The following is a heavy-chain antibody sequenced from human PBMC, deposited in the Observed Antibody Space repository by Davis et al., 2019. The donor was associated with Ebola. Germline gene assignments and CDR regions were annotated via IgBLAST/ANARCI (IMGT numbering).Heavy chain of an antibody. CDR2: TNHSGGRT. V-gene: IGHV1-46*01. CDR3: AVVAVAGTNFDH. Sequence: ASALVSCKASSYTFISYYVHWLRQAPGQGLVWMGITNHSGGRTSYAQNFQDRFTVTRDTSTSTVYMDLNSLRSEDTAVYYCAVVAVAGTNFDHWGQGTLVTVSS. J-gene: IGHJ4*02. CDR1: SYTFISYY. D-gene: IGHD6-19*01.